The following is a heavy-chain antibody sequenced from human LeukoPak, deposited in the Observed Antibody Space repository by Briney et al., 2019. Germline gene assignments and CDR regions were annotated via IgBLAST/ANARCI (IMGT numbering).Heavy chain of an antibody. CDR1: GFTFSSYA. CDR3: ARAAVIPNYGPTHDAFDI. CDR2: ISYDGSNK. J-gene: IGHJ3*02. Sequence: GGSLRLSCAASGFTFSSYAMHWVRQAPGKGLEWVAVISYDGSNKYYADSVKGRFTISRDNSKNTLYLQMNSLRAEDTAVYYCARAAVIPNYGPTHDAFDIWGQGTMVTVSS. V-gene: IGHV3-30*14. D-gene: IGHD4/OR15-4a*01.